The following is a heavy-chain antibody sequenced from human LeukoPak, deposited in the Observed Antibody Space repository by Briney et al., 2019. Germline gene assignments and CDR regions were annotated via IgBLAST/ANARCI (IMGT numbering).Heavy chain of an antibody. D-gene: IGHD3-9*01. CDR3: ARVQYFDWLNWFDP. CDR2: INAGNGNT. Sequence: ASVKVSCKASGYTFTSYAMHWVRQAPGQRLEWMGWINAGNGNTKYSQKFQGRVTITRDTSARTAYMELSGLRSEDTAVYYCARVQYFDWLNWFDPWGQGTLVTVSS. V-gene: IGHV1-3*01. CDR1: GYTFTSYA. J-gene: IGHJ5*02.